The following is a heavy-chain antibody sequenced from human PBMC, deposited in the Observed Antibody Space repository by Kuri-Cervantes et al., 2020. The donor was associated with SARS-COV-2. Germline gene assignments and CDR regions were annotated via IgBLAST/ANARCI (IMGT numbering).Heavy chain of an antibody. D-gene: IGHD3-3*01. V-gene: IGHV4-34*01. CDR2: INHSGST. Sequence: GSLRLSCAVYGGSFSGYYWSWIRQPPGKGLEWIGEINHSGSTNYNPSLKSRVTISVDTSKNQFSLKLSSVTAADTAVYYCARQFASYDFWSGYWFDYWGQGTLVTVSS. CDR1: GGSFSGYY. CDR3: ARQFASYDFWSGYWFDY. J-gene: IGHJ4*02.